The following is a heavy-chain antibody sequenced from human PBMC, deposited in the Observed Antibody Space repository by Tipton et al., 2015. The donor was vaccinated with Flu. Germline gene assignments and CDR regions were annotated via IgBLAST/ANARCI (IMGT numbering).Heavy chain of an antibody. CDR1: GGSISSGGYY. Sequence: TLSLTCTVSGGSISSGGYYWSWIRQHPGKGLEWIGYIYYSGSTYYNPSLKSRVTISVDTSKNQFSLKLSSVTAADTVVYYCARDTTPNDYGDTGFDYWGQGTLVTVSS. CDR3: ARDTTPNDYGDTGFDY. CDR2: IYYSGST. J-gene: IGHJ4*02. D-gene: IGHD4-17*01. V-gene: IGHV4-31*03.